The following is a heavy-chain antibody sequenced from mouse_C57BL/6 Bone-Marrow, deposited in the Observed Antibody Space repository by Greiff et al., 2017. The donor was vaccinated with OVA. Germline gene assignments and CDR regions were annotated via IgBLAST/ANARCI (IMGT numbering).Heavy chain of an antibody. CDR2: ISSGSSTI. CDR3: ARYYGSGDYFDY. V-gene: IGHV5-17*01. J-gene: IGHJ2*01. Sequence: EVKVVESGGGLVKPGGSLKLSCAASGFTFSDYGMHWVRQAPEKGLEWVAYISSGSSTIYYADTVKGRFTISRDNAKNTLFLQMTSLRSEDTAMYYCARYYGSGDYFDYWGQGTTLTVSS. D-gene: IGHD1-1*01. CDR1: GFTFSDYG.